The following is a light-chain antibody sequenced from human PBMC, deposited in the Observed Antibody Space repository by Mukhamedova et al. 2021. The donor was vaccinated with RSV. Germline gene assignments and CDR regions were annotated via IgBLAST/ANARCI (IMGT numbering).Light chain of an antibody. CDR3: QQYGTSPYT. Sequence: ATLSCRASQSVGNNYLAWYQQRPDQAPKLLIYGVSSRATGIPDRFSGSGSGTDFTLTISRLEPEDFVMYYCQQYGTSPYTFGQGTK. CDR1: QSVGNNY. CDR2: GVS. J-gene: IGKJ2*01. V-gene: IGKV3-20*01.